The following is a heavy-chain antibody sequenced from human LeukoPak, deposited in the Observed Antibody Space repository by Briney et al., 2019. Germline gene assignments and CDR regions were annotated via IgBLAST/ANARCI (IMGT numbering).Heavy chain of an antibody. CDR2: ISWNSGSI. CDR3: ARDLDGAVAFDI. V-gene: IGHV3-9*01. J-gene: IGHJ3*02. D-gene: IGHD1-1*01. CDR1: GFTFDDYA. Sequence: GGSLRLSCAASGFTFDDYAMHWVRQAPGKGLEWVSGISWNSGSIGYADSVQGRFTISRDNAKNSLYLLMNSLRAEDTAVYYCARDLDGAVAFDIWGQGTMVTVSS.